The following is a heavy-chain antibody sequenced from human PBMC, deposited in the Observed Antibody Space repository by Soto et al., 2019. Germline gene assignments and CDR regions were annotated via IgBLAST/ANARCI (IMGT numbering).Heavy chain of an antibody. CDR1: GGSISSGGYS. CDR3: ARERPDGSRLDP. CDR2: IYHSGST. J-gene: IGHJ5*02. Sequence: TLSLTCAVSGGSISSGGYSWSWIRQPPGKGLEWIGYIYHSGSTYYNPSLKSRVTISVDRSKNQFSLELSSVTAADAAVYCCARERPDGSRLDPWGQGTRVTVS. D-gene: IGHD6-13*01. V-gene: IGHV4-30-2*01.